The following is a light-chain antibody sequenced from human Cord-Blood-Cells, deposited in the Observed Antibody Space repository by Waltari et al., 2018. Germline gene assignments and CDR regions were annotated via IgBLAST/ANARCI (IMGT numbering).Light chain of an antibody. J-gene: IGKJ1*01. V-gene: IGKV3-11*01. CDR2: DAS. CDR3: QQRSNWPTWT. Sequence: DIVLTQSPATLSLSPGERATLSCRASQTVGSYLAWYQQKPGQTPRLLIYDASNRATGIPARFSGSGSGTDFTLTISSLEPEDFAVYYCQQRSNWPTWTFGQGTKVEIK. CDR1: QTVGSY.